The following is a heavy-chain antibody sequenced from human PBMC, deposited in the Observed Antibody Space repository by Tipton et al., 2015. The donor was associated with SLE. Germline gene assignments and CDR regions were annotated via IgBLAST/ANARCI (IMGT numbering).Heavy chain of an antibody. J-gene: IGHJ4*02. Sequence: LRLSCAASGFTFSSYAMSWVRQAPGKGLEWIGYIYYNGITNYKPSLKSRLTISVDTSKNQFSLKLKYVTAADTAFYYCARDPNGGYGSFDYWGLGALVTVSS. CDR2: IYYNGIT. CDR1: GFTFSSYA. V-gene: IGHV4-59*12. CDR3: ARDPNGGYGSFDY. D-gene: IGHD7-27*01.